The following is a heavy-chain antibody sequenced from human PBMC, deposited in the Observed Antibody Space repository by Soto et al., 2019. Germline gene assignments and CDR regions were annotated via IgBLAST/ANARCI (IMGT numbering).Heavy chain of an antibody. Sequence: ASVKVSCKASGGTFSSYAISWVRQAPGQGLEWMGGIIPIFGTANYAQKFQGRVTITADESTSTSYMELSSLRSEDTAVYYCALVPSRDDILTSFPDYWGQGTLVSVSS. CDR1: GGTFSSYA. J-gene: IGHJ4*02. CDR2: IIPIFGTA. V-gene: IGHV1-69*13. CDR3: ALVPSRDDILTSFPDY. D-gene: IGHD3-9*01.